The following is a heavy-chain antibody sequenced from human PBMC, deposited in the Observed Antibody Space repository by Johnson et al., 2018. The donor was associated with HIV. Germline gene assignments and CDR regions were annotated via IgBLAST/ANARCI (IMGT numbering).Heavy chain of an antibody. D-gene: IGHD2-8*01. CDR3: ARSVNAGRPFDI. V-gene: IGHV3-11*04. CDR1: GFTFSDSY. Sequence: QVQLMESGGGVVQPGRSLRLSCGASGFTFSDSYMNWIRQAPGKGLEWVSYISSSDSAIWYADSVKGRFTVSRDNAKNSLYLQMNSLRAEDTAVYYCARSVNAGRPFDIWGQGTLVTVSS. CDR2: ISSSDSAI. J-gene: IGHJ3*02.